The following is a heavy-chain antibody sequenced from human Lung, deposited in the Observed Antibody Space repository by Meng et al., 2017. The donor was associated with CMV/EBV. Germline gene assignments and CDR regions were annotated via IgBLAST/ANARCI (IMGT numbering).Heavy chain of an antibody. V-gene: IGHV3-30*04. CDR2: ISNTGSND. J-gene: IGHJ4*02. Sequence: SCGASGFTFSNHAMHWVRQAPGKGLEWVAVISNTGSNDYYADSVMGRFTISRDKSKSTLYLQMNSLRPEDTAVYYCARDRSPLYDTSGRGVDSWGQGTXVTVSS. CDR3: ARDRSPLYDTSGRGVDS. CDR1: GFTFSNHA. D-gene: IGHD3-22*01.